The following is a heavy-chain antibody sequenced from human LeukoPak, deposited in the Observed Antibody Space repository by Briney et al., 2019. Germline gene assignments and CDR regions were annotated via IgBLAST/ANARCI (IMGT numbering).Heavy chain of an antibody. Sequence: KPGGSLRLSCAASGFTFSDYYMSWIRQAPGKGLEWVSYISSSGSTIYYADSVKGRFTISRDNAKNSLYLQMNSLRAEDTAVYYCARDAPNYYDSSGYYPPSPDYYYGMDVWGQGTTVTVSS. D-gene: IGHD3-22*01. CDR1: GFTFSDYY. J-gene: IGHJ6*02. V-gene: IGHV3-11*04. CDR2: ISSSGSTI. CDR3: ARDAPNYYDSSGYYPPSPDYYYGMDV.